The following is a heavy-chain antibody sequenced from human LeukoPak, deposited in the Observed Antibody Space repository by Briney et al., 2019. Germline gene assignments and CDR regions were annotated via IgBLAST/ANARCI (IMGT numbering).Heavy chain of an antibody. V-gene: IGHV3-23*01. J-gene: IGHJ4*02. D-gene: IGHD3-16*02. CDR3: AKDLSTFGGVIDLFDY. CDR2: ISPSGDII. CDR1: GFNFSNYY. Sequence: GGSLRLSCAGTGFNFSNYYMSWIRQAPGKGLEWLSYISPSGDIIFYAGSVKGRFTISRDNSKNTLYLQMNSLRAEDTAVYYCAKDLSTFGGVIDLFDYWGQGTLVTVSS.